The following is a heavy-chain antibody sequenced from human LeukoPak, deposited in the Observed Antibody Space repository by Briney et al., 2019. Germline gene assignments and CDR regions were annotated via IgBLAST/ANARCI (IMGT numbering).Heavy chain of an antibody. CDR3: AKGLVRGVSYYYYMDV. Sequence: GRSLRLSCAASGFTFSSYGMHWVRQAPGKGLEWVAVISYDGSNKYYADSVKGRFTISRDNSKNTLYLQMNSLRAEDTAVYYCAKGLVRGVSYYYYMDVWGKGTTVTISS. CDR1: GFTFSSYG. D-gene: IGHD3-10*01. CDR2: ISYDGSNK. V-gene: IGHV3-30*18. J-gene: IGHJ6*03.